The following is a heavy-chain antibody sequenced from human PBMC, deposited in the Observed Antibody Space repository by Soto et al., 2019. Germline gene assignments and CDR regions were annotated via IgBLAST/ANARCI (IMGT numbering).Heavy chain of an antibody. CDR1: GGSISSSSYY. Sequence: PSETLSLSCTVSGGSISSSSYYWGWIRQPPGKGLEWIGSIYYSGSPYYNPSLKSRVTISVDTSTNQFSLKMSSVTAADTAVYYCTYILNYNIHSDYWGQGTLVTVS. V-gene: IGHV4-39*01. J-gene: IGHJ4*02. CDR2: IYYSGSP. CDR3: TYILNYNIHSDY. D-gene: IGHD1-7*01.